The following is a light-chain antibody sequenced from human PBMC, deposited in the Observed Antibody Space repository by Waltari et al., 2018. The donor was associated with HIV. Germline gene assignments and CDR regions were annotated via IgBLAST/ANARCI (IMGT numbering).Light chain of an antibody. J-gene: IGLJ2*01. CDR3: SSYTAYSTLI. Sequence: QSALTQPASVSGSPGQSITFSCTGTSSDVGGYHYVSWYQQHPGKAPKLLIYDVSQRPAGVSARFSGSKSGNTASLTISGLQAEDEADYYCSSYTAYSTLIFGGVTKLTVL. V-gene: IGLV2-14*03. CDR2: DVS. CDR1: SSDVGGYHY.